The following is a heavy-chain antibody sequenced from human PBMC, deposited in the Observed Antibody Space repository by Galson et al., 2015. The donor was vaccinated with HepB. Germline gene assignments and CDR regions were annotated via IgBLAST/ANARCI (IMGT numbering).Heavy chain of an antibody. V-gene: IGHV1-3*01. CDR2: INAGNDNT. Sequence: VKVSCKASGYTFTNYAMHWVRQAPGQRLEWMGWINAGNDNTKYLQKFQGRVTITRDTSASTAYMELSSLRSEDTAVYYCAIPDYGDYWGQGTLVTVSS. CDR1: GYTFTNYA. CDR3: AIPDYGDY. J-gene: IGHJ4*02.